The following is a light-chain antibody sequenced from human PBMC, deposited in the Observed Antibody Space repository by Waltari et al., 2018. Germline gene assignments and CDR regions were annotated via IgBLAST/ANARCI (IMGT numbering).Light chain of an antibody. V-gene: IGKV4-1*01. CDR3: QQYLRFPLT. CDR2: WAF. J-gene: IGKJ4*01. Sequence: DIVMTQSPDSLTVSLGERATIICKSSQSISDSSNNKDYLAWYQQKPGQPPKWLIYWAFTRESGVPDRFSGSGSETDFTLTITSLQAEDVAVYYCQQYLRFPLTFGGGTKVEI. CDR1: QSISDSSNNKDY.